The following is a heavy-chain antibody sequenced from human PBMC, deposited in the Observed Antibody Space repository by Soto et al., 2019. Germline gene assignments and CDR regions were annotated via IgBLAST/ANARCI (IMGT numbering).Heavy chain of an antibody. D-gene: IGHD5-12*01. V-gene: IGHV4-59*01. CDR3: ARDRSDGYKRYFEF. CDR1: GVSITSYF. Sequence: DTLSLTCTVSGVSITSYFWSWIRHTPGKGLDWIGSISFSGATYSNPSLKGRAALSVDTSENHLSLTLNSVTSADTAVYFCARDRSDGYKRYFEFWG. CDR2: ISFSGAT. J-gene: IGHJ3*01.